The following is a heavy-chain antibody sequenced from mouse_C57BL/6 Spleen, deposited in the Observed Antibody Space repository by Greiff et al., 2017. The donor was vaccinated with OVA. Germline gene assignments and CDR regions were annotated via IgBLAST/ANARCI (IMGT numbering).Heavy chain of an antibody. V-gene: IGHV1-72*01. J-gene: IGHJ1*03. D-gene: IGHD1-1*02. CDR1: GYTFTSYW. CDR2: IDPNSGGT. CDR3: ARSGGSYYYWYFEV. Sequence: QVQLQQSGPELVKPGASVKLSCKASGYTFTSYWMHWVKQRPGRGLEWIGRIDPNSGGTKYNEKFKSKATLTVDKPSSTAYMQLSSLTSEDSAVYYGARSGGSYYYWYFEVWGTGTTVTVSS.